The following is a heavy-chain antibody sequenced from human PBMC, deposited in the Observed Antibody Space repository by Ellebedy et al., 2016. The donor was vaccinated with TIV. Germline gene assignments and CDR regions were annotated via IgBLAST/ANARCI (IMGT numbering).Heavy chain of an antibody. CDR1: GFTFSSYW. J-gene: IGHJ4*02. CDR2: IKQDGSEK. V-gene: IGHV3-7*01. Sequence: GGSLRLSCVASGFTFSSYWMSWVRQAPGKGLEGVANIKQDGSEKYYVDAVKGRFTISRDNAKNSLYLQMNSLRAEDTAVYYCARDSGYYYGSGSYSPEPFDYWGQGTLVTVSS. D-gene: IGHD3-10*01. CDR3: ARDSGYYYGSGSYSPEPFDY.